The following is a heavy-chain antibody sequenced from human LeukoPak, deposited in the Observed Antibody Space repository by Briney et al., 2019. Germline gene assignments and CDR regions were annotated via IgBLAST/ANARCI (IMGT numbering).Heavy chain of an antibody. Sequence: GGSLRLSCKGSGYSFTSYWISWVRQMPGKGLEWMGRIDPSDSYTNYSPSFQGHVTISADKSISTAYLQWSSLRASDTAMYYCARQHIVVDYYWGQGTLVTVSS. CDR3: ARQHIVVDYY. V-gene: IGHV5-10-1*01. CDR2: IDPSDSYT. J-gene: IGHJ4*02. D-gene: IGHD2-2*01. CDR1: GYSFTSYW.